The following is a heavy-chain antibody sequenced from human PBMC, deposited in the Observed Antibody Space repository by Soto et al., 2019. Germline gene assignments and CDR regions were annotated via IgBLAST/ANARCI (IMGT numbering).Heavy chain of an antibody. CDR3: ASDPFSWYSPASIGLII. CDR2: IYSSGTI. Sequence: EERLVEPGGGLIQSGGSLRLPCEASGFSVSSNYMSWVRQAPGKGLEWVAVIYSSGTIYDADAVKGRFPISRDSPKDTLCFQMPILRGEDTAVYFCASDPFSWYSPASIGLIIWGPGTMFPVSS. D-gene: IGHD2-21*02. CDR1: GFSVSSNY. V-gene: IGHV3-53*01. J-gene: IGHJ4*02.